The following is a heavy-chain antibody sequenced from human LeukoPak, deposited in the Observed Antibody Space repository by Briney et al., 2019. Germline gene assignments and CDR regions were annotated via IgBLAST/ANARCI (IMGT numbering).Heavy chain of an antibody. CDR3: ARGYVEMATNPGNAFDI. J-gene: IGHJ3*02. CDR2: ISYDGSNK. D-gene: IGHD5-24*01. V-gene: IGHV3-30-3*01. CDR1: GFTFSSYA. Sequence: GRSLRLPCAASGFTFSSYAMHWVRQAPGKGLEWVAVISYDGSNKYYADSVKGRFTISRDNSKNTLYLQMNSLRAEDTAVYYCARGYVEMATNPGNAFDIWGQGTMVTVSS.